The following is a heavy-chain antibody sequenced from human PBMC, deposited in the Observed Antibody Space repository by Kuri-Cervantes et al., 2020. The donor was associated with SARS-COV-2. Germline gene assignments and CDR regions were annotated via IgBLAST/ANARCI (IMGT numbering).Heavy chain of an antibody. D-gene: IGHD7-27*01. V-gene: IGHV4-38-2*01. CDR3: ARRGRTGEGDT. Sequence: GSLRLSCAVSGYSISSGYYWGWIRQPPGKGLEWIGSVYHTGSTYYNPSLKSRLTISVETSKNQFSLTLSSVTAADTAVYYCARRGRTGEGDTWGQGTLVTVSS. CDR1: GYSISSGYY. J-gene: IGHJ5*02. CDR2: VYHTGST.